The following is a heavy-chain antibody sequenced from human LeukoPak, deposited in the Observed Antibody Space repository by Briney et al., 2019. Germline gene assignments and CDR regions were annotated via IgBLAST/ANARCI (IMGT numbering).Heavy chain of an antibody. CDR3: ARDDIVVVPAADYYFDY. CDR1: GYTFTSYG. Sequence: ASVKVFCKASGYTFTSYGISWVRQAPGQGLEWMGWISAYNGNTNYAQKLQGRVTMTTDTSTSTAYMELRSLRSDDTAVYYCARDDIVVVPAADYYFDYWGQGTLVTVSS. D-gene: IGHD2-2*01. J-gene: IGHJ4*02. CDR2: ISAYNGNT. V-gene: IGHV1-18*01.